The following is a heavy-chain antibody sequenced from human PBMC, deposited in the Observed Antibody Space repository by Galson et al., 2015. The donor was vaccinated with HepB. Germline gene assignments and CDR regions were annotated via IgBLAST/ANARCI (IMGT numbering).Heavy chain of an antibody. D-gene: IGHD3-10*01. CDR2: ISAYNGNT. Sequence: SVKVSCKASGYTFTTHGIGISWVRQAPGQGLEWMGWISAYNGNTNYAQKPQGRVTVTTDTSTSTGYMELRSLTSDDTAVYYCARVGWSGAVRGMDVWGQGTTVTVSS. J-gene: IGHJ6*02. CDR3: ARVGWSGAVRGMDV. CDR1: GYTFTTHG. V-gene: IGHV1-18*01.